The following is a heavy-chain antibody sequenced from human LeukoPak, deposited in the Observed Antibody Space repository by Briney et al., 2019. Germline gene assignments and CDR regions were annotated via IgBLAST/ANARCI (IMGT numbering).Heavy chain of an antibody. V-gene: IGHV4-31*03. CDR1: GGSISTGHY. CDR2: IYYSGST. D-gene: IGHD6-13*01. J-gene: IGHJ4*02. CDR3: ARVGLSGSGWYGDFDY. Sequence: SETLSLTCSVSGGSISTGHYWNWIRQRPGKGLEWIGYIYYSGSTVYSPSLKSRVTISIDTSENQFSLKLSSVTAADTAVYYCARVGLSGSGWYGDFDYWGQGTLVTISS.